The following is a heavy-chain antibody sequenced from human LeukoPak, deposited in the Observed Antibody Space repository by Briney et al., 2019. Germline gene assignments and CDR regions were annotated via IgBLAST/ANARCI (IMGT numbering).Heavy chain of an antibody. CDR3: ARACIVVVPAAPMIFDY. J-gene: IGHJ4*02. CDR2: IYHSGST. CDR1: GGSISSGGYY. Sequence: PSETLSLTCTVSGGSISSGGYYWSWIRQPPGKGLEWIGYIYHSGSTYYNPSLKSRVTISVDRSKNQFSLKLSSVTAADTAVYYCARACIVVVPAAPMIFDYWGQGTLVTVSS. D-gene: IGHD2-2*01. V-gene: IGHV4-30-2*01.